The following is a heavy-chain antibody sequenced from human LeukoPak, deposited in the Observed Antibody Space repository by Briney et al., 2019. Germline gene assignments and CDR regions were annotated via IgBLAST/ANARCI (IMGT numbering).Heavy chain of an antibody. CDR2: ISSRSTSI. Sequence: GGSLRLSCAASGFTFSAYSMNWVRQAPGKGLEWVSSISSRSTSINYSESVKGRFTISRDNSKNTLYLQMNSLRGEDTAVYYCTKGYSGYDYAFDYWGQGTLVTVSS. J-gene: IGHJ4*02. V-gene: IGHV3-21*01. CDR3: TKGYSGYDYAFDY. CDR1: GFTFSAYS. D-gene: IGHD5-12*01.